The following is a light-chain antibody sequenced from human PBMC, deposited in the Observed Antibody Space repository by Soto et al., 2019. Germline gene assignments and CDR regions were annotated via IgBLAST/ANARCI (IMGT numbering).Light chain of an antibody. CDR1: QSIRSN. CDR3: QQYNNWPRAT. J-gene: IGKJ4*01. V-gene: IGKV3-15*01. Sequence: EIVMTQSPATLSVSPGERATLSCRASQSIRSNLGWYQQKPGQAPRLLMFRTSSRATGFPARFSGSGSGTEFNLTISSLQSEDFGVYYCQQYNNWPRATFGGGTKMHIK. CDR2: RTS.